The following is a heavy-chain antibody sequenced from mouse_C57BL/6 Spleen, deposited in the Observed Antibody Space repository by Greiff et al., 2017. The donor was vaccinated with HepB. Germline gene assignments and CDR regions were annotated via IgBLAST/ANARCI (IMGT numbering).Heavy chain of an antibody. J-gene: IGHJ1*03. D-gene: IGHD1-1*01. Sequence: QVQLQQSGPELVKPGASVKISCKASGYAFSSSWLNWVKQRPGKGLEWIGRIYPGDGDTNYNGKFKGKATLTADKSSSTAYMQLSSLTSEDSAVYFCARGDYGSSLWYFDVWGTGTTVTVSS. V-gene: IGHV1-82*01. CDR1: GYAFSSSW. CDR3: ARGDYGSSLWYFDV. CDR2: IYPGDGDT.